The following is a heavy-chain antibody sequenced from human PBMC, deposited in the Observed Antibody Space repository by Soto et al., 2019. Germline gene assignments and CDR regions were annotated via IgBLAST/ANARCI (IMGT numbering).Heavy chain of an antibody. CDR3: ARTVGAAYYFDF. CDR1: GDSMSKYY. CDR2: IWTSGRT. J-gene: IGHJ4*02. D-gene: IGHD3-16*01. Sequence: QVQLQESGPGLVKPSETLSLTCNVSGDSMSKYYWSWVRQPSGKGLEWIGRIWTSGRTNYNPSLKCRVTMSIDTSKKHFSLDLKSVTAADTAVYYCARTVGAAYYFDFWGQGVLVTVSS. V-gene: IGHV4-4*07.